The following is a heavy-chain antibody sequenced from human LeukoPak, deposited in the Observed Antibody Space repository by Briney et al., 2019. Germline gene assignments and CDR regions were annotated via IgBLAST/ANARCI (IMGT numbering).Heavy chain of an antibody. Sequence: SETLSLTCAVSGGSISSGTYSWTWMRQPPGKGLEWIGYIYNSGSTFNNPSLKSRVTMSVDTSKNQFSLKLSSVTAADTAVYYCAREGYYYGSGSPDYFDYWGQGTLVTVSS. D-gene: IGHD3-10*01. CDR3: AREGYYYGSGSPDYFDY. V-gene: IGHV4-30-4*07. CDR1: GGSISSGTYS. J-gene: IGHJ4*02. CDR2: IYNSGST.